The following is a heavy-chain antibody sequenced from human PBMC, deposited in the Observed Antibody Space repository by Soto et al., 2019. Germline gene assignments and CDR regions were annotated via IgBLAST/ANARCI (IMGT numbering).Heavy chain of an antibody. V-gene: IGHV4-31*03. D-gene: IGHD3-16*01. CDR1: GGSISSGGYY. CDR3: ASNGGFFYYYYGMDV. CDR2: IYYSGST. J-gene: IGHJ6*02. Sequence: QVQLQESGPGLVKPSQTLSLTCTVSGGSISSGGYYWSWIRQHPGKGLEWIGYIYYSGSTYYNPSLKRRVTLSVDTSKNQFSLKLSSVTAADTAVYYCASNGGFFYYYYGMDVWGQGTTVTVSS.